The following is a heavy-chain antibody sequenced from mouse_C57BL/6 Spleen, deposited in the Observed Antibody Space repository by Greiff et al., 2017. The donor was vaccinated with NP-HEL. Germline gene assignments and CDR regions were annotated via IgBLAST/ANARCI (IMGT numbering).Heavy chain of an antibody. D-gene: IGHD2-4*01. Sequence: EVQLQQSGPELVKPGASVKISCKASGYTFTDYYMNWVKQSHGKSLEWIGDINPNNGGTSYNQKFKAKATLTVDKSSSTAYMELRSLTSEDSAVYYCARWDYDFDYWGQGTTLTVSS. CDR2: INPNNGGT. CDR3: ARWDYDFDY. V-gene: IGHV1-26*01. J-gene: IGHJ2*01. CDR1: GYTFTDYY.